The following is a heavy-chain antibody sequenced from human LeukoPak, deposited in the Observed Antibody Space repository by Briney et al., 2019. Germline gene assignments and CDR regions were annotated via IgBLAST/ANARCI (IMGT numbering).Heavy chain of an antibody. V-gene: IGHV4-38-2*02. J-gene: IGHJ6*03. CDR2: IYHSGST. CDR3: ARHEYYDSRGSHYYSYYYMDV. Sequence: SETLSLTCTVSGYSISSGYYWGWIRQSTGKGLQWIGSIYHSGSTYYNSSLKSRVTISVDTSKNQFSLKLSSVTAADTAVYYCARHEYYDSRGSHYYSYYYMDVWGKGTTVTVSS. CDR1: GYSISSGYY. D-gene: IGHD3-22*01.